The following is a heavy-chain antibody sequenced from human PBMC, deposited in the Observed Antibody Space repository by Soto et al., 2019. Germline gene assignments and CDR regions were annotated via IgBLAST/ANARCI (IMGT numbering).Heavy chain of an antibody. D-gene: IGHD6-19*01. CDR1: GGSFSGYY. CDR3: ARGRRYSSGWYGGRLNWFDP. Sequence: SETLSLTCAVYGGSFSGYYWSWIRQPPGKGLEWIGEINHSGSTNYNPSLKSRVTISVDTSKNQFSLKLSSVTAADTAVYYCARGRRYSSGWYGGRLNWFDPWGQGTLVTV. CDR2: INHSGST. V-gene: IGHV4-34*01. J-gene: IGHJ5*02.